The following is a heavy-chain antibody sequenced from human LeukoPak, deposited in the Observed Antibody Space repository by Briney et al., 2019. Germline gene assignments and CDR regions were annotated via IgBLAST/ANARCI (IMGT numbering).Heavy chain of an antibody. V-gene: IGHV4-34*01. CDR3: ARTFYGSFDY. Sequence: PSETLSLTCAVYGGSFSGYYWSWIRQPPGKGLEWIGEINHSGSTNYNPSLKSRVTISVDTPKNQFSLKLSSVTAADTAVYYCARTFYGSFDYWGQGALVTVSS. J-gene: IGHJ4*02. CDR2: INHSGST. CDR1: GGSFSGYY. D-gene: IGHD3-10*01.